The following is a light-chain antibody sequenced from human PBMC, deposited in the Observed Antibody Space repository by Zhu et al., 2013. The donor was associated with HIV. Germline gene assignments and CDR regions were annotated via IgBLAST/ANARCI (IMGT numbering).Light chain of an antibody. CDR1: QSVSSSY. J-gene: IGKJ4*01. Sequence: EIVLTQSPGTLSLSPGERATLSCRASQSVSSSYLAWYQQKPGQAPRLLIYDASSRATGIPDRFSGSGSGTDFTLTISSLEPEDFAVYYCQQRSNWPPRITFGGGTKVEIK. CDR3: QQRSNWPPRIT. V-gene: IGKV3D-20*02. CDR2: DAS.